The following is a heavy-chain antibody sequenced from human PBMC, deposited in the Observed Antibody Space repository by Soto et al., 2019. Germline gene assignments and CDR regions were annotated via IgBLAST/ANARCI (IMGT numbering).Heavy chain of an antibody. CDR3: ARLTSWPDYYGMDV. CDR2: IYYSGST. D-gene: IGHD2-2*01. CDR1: GGSISSSSYY. Sequence: SETLSLTCTVSGGSISSSSYYWGWIRQPPGKGLEWIGSIYYSGSTYYNPSLKSQVTISVDTSKNQFSLKMSSVTAADTAVYYCARLTSWPDYYGMDVWGQGTTVTVSS. V-gene: IGHV4-39*01. J-gene: IGHJ6*02.